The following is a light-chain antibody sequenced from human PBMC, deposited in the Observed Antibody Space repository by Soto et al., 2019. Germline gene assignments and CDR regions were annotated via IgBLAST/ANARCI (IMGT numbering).Light chain of an antibody. CDR2: GAS. CDR1: QSVGNNY. J-gene: IGKJ2*01. Sequence: EIVLTQSPGTVSLSPGERATLSCRASQSVGNNYLAWYQKKRGQAPRLLISGASRRATGVLDRFSGSGTGTDFSLTISRLEPEDSAVYYGQQDASSPLTFGQGTKLEIK. CDR3: QQDASSPLT. V-gene: IGKV3-20*01.